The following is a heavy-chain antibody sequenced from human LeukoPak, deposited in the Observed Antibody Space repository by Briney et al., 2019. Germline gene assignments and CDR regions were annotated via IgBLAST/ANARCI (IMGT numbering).Heavy chain of an antibody. J-gene: IGHJ6*02. D-gene: IGHD6-19*01. V-gene: IGHV1-3*01. CDR3: ARDLATKRQWLTTYYYYGMDV. CDR2: INAGNGNT. Sequence: ASVKVSCKASGYTFTSYAMHWVRQAPGQRLEWMGWINAGNGNTKYSQKFQGRVTITRDTSAGTAYMELSSLRSEDTAVYYCARDLATKRQWLTTYYYYGMDVGGQGTTVTVSS. CDR1: GYTFTSYA.